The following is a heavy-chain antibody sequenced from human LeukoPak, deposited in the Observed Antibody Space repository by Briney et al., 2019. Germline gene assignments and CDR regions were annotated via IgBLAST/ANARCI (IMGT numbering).Heavy chain of an antibody. J-gene: IGHJ1*01. CDR2: ISSISRTT. D-gene: IGHD3-10*01. Sequence: PGGSLRPSCAGSGFMFSSYSMTWVRQAPGKGLEWIAYISSISRTTNYADSVRGRFTLSRDNDKSSLFLQMNSLRDEDKAIYYCAKGKYYSGWGQGTLVIVSS. V-gene: IGHV3-48*02. CDR3: AKGKYYSG. CDR1: GFMFSSYS.